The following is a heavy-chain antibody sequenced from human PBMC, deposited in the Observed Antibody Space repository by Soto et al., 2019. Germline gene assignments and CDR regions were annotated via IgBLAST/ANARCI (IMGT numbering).Heavy chain of an antibody. D-gene: IGHD6-19*01. CDR2: IYQSGVT. CDR3: AGMPYTSGLRFDP. V-gene: IGHV4-30-2*01. J-gene: IGHJ5*02. Sequence: SETLSLTCNMSGDSYRISTYSWSWIRQPPGKALQWIGFIYQSGVTSYTPSLASRVSISLDRSNNQCSLKLKSVTAADTAVYFCAGMPYTSGLRFDPWGPGTLVTVSS. CDR1: GDSYRISTYS.